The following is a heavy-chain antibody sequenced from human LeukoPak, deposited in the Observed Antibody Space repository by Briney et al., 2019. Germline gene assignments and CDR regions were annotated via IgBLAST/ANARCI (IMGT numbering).Heavy chain of an antibody. CDR1: GGSFSGYY. V-gene: IGHV4-34*01. J-gene: IGHJ6*03. CDR2: INHSGST. CDR3: ARGGWGSGSYYNYYYHMDV. D-gene: IGHD3-10*01. Sequence: PSETLSLTCAVYGGSFSGYYWSWIRQPPGKGLEWIGEINHSGSTNYNPSLKSRVTISVDTSKNQFSLKLSSVTAADTAVYYCARGGWGSGSYYNYYYHMDVWGKGTTVTVSS.